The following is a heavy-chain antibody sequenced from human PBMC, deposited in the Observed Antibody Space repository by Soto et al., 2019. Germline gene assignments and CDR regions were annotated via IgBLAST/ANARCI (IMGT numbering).Heavy chain of an antibody. D-gene: IGHD3-9*01. Sequence: QVQLQESGPGLVKPSETLSLTCTVSGGSISSYYWSWIRQSPGKGLEWIGYIFYSGSTKYNPSLKSRVTISVDTSKNHFALNLRSVAAADTAVYYCARDKGRYDSGMDVWGQGTTVTVSS. J-gene: IGHJ6*02. CDR2: IFYSGST. CDR1: GGSISSYY. V-gene: IGHV4-59*01. CDR3: ARDKGRYDSGMDV.